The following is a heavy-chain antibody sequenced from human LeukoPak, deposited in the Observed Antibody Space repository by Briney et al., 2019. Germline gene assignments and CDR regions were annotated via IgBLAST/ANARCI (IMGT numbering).Heavy chain of an antibody. D-gene: IGHD1-7*01. CDR1: GGTFSSYA. Sequence: EASVKVSCKASGGTFSSYAISWVRQAPGQGLEWMGRIIPILGIANYAQKFQGRVTITADKSTSTAYMELSSLRSEDTAVYYCARAESGTTFNWFDPWGQGALVTVSS. J-gene: IGHJ5*02. V-gene: IGHV1-69*04. CDR3: ARAESGTTFNWFDP. CDR2: IIPILGIA.